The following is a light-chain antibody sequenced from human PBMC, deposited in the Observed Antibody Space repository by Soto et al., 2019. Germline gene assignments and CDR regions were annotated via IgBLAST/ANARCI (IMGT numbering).Light chain of an antibody. CDR1: QSISNN. J-gene: IGKJ2*01. CDR2: AAS. Sequence: DMQMTKAPSSLSASVGDRVTITFRASQSISNNLIWYQQKSGKAPNVLINAASSLPSGVPSRFSGSGSGTDFTLTISSLQPEDFATYYCQPNHSIPRTLGHGSQLDIK. V-gene: IGKV1-39*01. CDR3: QPNHSIPRT.